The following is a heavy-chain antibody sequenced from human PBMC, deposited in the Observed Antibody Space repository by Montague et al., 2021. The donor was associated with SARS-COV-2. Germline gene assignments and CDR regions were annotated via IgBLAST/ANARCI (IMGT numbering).Heavy chain of an antibody. CDR2: IYHSGST. CDR3: ARSRRNLQWPFYYYYGMDV. CDR1: GGSISSSNW. Sequence: SETLSLTCAVSGGSISSSNWWSWVRQPPGKGLEWIGEIYHSGSTIYNPSLKSRVTISVDKSKNQFSLKLSAVTAADTAVYYCARSRRNLQWPFYYYYGMDVWGQGTTVTVSS. J-gene: IGHJ6*02. V-gene: IGHV4-4*02. D-gene: IGHD6-19*01.